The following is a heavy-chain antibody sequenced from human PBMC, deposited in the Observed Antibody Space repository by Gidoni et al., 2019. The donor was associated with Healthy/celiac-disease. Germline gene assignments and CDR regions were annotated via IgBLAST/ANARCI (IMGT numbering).Heavy chain of an antibody. J-gene: IGHJ6*02. CDR2: IWYDGSNK. CDR3: ARDIRNYDFWSGYFPPYYYYYGMDV. Sequence: QVQLVESGGGVVQPGRSLRLSCAASGFTFSRHGMPWVRQAPGKGLEWVAVIWYDGSNKYYADSVKGRFTISRDNSKNTLYLQMNSLRAEDTAVYYCARDIRNYDFWSGYFPPYYYYYGMDVWGQGTTVTVSS. CDR1: GFTFSRHG. V-gene: IGHV3-33*01. D-gene: IGHD3-3*01.